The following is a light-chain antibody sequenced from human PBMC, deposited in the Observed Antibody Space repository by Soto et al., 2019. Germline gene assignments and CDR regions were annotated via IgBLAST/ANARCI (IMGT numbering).Light chain of an antibody. CDR1: RRDIGDYDY. Sequence: QSALTQPASVSGSPGQSITISCTGSRRDIGDYDYVSWYQQHPGKAPKVLISEVSNRPSGVSNRLSGSKSGNTASLTISGLQAEDEADYYCNSYATGNTRVCGTGTKV. V-gene: IGLV2-14*01. CDR2: EVS. J-gene: IGLJ1*01. CDR3: NSYATGNTRV.